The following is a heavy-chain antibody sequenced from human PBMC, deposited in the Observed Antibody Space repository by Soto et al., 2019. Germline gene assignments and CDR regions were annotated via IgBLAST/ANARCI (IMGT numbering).Heavy chain of an antibody. V-gene: IGHV6-1*01. J-gene: IGHJ4*02. CDR3: ARAGDYYDSSGSPYFDY. CDR2: TYYRPKWYN. D-gene: IGHD3-22*01. Sequence: SQTLSLTCAISGDSVSSNSAAWNWIRQSPSRGLEWLGRTYYRPKWYNDYAVSVKSRIAINPDTSKNQFSLQLNSVTPEDTAVYYCARAGDYYDSSGSPYFDYWGQGTLVTVSS. CDR1: GDSVSSNSAA.